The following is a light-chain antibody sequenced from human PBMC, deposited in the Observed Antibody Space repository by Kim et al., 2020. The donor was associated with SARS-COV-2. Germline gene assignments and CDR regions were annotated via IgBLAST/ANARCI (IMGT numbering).Light chain of an antibody. V-gene: IGLV3-19*01. CDR3: NSRDNSADRLGV. CDR1: SLRKYD. CDR2: NKN. J-gene: IGLJ3*02. Sequence: LGQTVRITCQGDSLRKYDGAWYQQKPGQAPILLIYNKNNRPSGIPDRFSGSTSGNTASLTITGAQAEDEADHYWNSRDNSADRLGVFGGGTQLTVL.